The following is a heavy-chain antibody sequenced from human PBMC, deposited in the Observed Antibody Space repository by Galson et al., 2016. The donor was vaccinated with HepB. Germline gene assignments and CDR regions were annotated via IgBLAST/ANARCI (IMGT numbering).Heavy chain of an antibody. Sequence: ETLSLTCTVSGGSISTHYWSWIRQPPGKGPEWIGYINYRGNTNYNPSLKSRVTLSIDTSKNHVSLKLTSATAADTAVYYCAREVQGSGAAIGWFDSWGQGSRVTVSS. CDR2: INYRGNT. V-gene: IGHV4-59*11. J-gene: IGHJ5*01. CDR3: AREVQGSGAAIGWFDS. D-gene: IGHD2-2*02. CDR1: GGSISTHY.